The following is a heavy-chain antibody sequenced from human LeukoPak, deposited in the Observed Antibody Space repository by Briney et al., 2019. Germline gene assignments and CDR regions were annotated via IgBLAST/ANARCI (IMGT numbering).Heavy chain of an antibody. V-gene: IGHV3-30*01. D-gene: IGHD3-22*01. J-gene: IGHJ4*02. Sequence: GGSLRLSCAASGLTFNSYAMHWVRQAPDRGLEWVTVIPYDGSDKYYADSVKGRFTISRDNSKSTLYLQMNSLRAEDTAVYYCARDRSSSGYYSLDYWGQGTLVTVSS. CDR1: GLTFNSYA. CDR2: IPYDGSDK. CDR3: ARDRSSSGYYSLDY.